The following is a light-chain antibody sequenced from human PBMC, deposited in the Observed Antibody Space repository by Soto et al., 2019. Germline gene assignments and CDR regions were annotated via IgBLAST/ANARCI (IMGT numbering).Light chain of an antibody. CDR3: ASWDDRLGAVI. CDR2: SNN. V-gene: IGLV1-47*02. J-gene: IGLJ2*01. Sequence: QSVLTQPPSASGTPGQRVFISCSGSSSNIGGTNYAYWYQQLPGAAPKLLMHSNNLRPSGVPERISGSKSGTSASLAISGLRSEEEAVYYCASWDDRLGAVIFGGGTKVTVL. CDR1: SSNIGGTNY.